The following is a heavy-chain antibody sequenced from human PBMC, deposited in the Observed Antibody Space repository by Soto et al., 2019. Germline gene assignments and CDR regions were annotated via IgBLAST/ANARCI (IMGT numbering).Heavy chain of an antibody. CDR1: SASIRSSY. J-gene: IGHJ5*02. V-gene: IGHV4-59*01. CDR2: IHYTGTT. Sequence: PSETLSLTCTVSSASIRSSYWSWIRQPPGGGLEWLGYIHYTGTTNRNPSLGSRVTMSLDSSKNQFSLKLTSVTAADTAVYYCARGGSNWFEPWGQGTLVTVSS. CDR3: ARGGSNWFEP. D-gene: IGHD3-10*01.